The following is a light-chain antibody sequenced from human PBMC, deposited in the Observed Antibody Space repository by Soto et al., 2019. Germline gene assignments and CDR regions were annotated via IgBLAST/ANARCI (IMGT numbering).Light chain of an antibody. Sequence: DIVLTQSPVSLSVSPGEGASLXCRASQSISGDFDWYQQTAGQAPRLLIFGASIRDTGTPARFSGSGSGTEFTRTISSLQSEDFAVYYRQQYNNWPLTFGGGTKVDIK. CDR1: QSISGD. CDR3: QQYNNWPLT. V-gene: IGKV3D-15*01. J-gene: IGKJ4*01. CDR2: GAS.